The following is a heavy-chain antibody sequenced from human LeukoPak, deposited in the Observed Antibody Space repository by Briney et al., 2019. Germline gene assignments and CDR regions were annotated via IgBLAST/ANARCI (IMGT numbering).Heavy chain of an antibody. J-gene: IGHJ3*01. CDR2: IWYDGSIK. Sequence: PEGSLRLSCAASGFTFSTYGMHWVRQAPGKGLEWVAVIWYDGSIKYYGDSVKGRFTISRDNSKNTLYLQMNSLRAEDTAMYYCARAVGPFDFWGPGTLVIVSS. V-gene: IGHV3-33*01. CDR1: GFTFSTYG. CDR3: ARAVGPFDF.